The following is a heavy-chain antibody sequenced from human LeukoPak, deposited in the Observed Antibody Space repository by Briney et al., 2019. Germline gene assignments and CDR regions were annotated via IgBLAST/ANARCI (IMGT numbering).Heavy chain of an antibody. CDR1: GGSFSGYY. CDR2: INHSGST. CDR3: ARAHTAMATDY. J-gene: IGHJ4*02. Sequence: KPSETLSLTCAVYGGSFSGYYWSWIRQPPGKGLEWIGEINHSGSTNYNPSLKSRVTISVDTSKNQFSLKLSSVTAADTAVYYCARAHTAMATDYWGQGTLVTVSS. V-gene: IGHV4-34*01. D-gene: IGHD5-18*01.